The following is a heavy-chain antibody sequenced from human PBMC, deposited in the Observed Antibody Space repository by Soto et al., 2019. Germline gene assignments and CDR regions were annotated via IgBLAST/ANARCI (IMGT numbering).Heavy chain of an antibody. V-gene: IGHV4-39*01. J-gene: IGHJ5*02. CDR1: GGSISSSSYY. CDR3: ARRFHYYDSSGYYSRSWFDP. CDR2: IYYSGST. Sequence: SETLSLTCTVSGGSISSSSYYWGWIRQPPGKGLERIGSIYYSGSTYYNPSLKSRVTISVDTSKNQFSLKLSSVTAADTAVYYCARRFHYYDSSGYYSRSWFDPWGQGTLVTVSS. D-gene: IGHD3-22*01.